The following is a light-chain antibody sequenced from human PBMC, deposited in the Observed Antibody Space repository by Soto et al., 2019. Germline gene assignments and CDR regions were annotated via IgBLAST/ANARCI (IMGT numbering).Light chain of an antibody. CDR2: AAS. Sequence: DIQMTQSPSSVSASVGDRVTITCRASQPITNWLAWYQQKPGKAPKLLIYAASNLQSGVPSRFSASGSGTDFTLTINSLQPEDFATYYCQQDTSFHFTYGPGTKVDIK. V-gene: IGKV1-12*01. CDR1: QPITNW. J-gene: IGKJ3*01. CDR3: QQDTSFHFT.